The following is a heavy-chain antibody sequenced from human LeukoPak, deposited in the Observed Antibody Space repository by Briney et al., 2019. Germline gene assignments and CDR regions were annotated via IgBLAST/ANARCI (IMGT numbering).Heavy chain of an antibody. CDR3: ARTGGGWWFDY. CDR2: INPNSGDT. V-gene: IGHV1-2*02. Sequence: ASVKVSCKTSGYTFTGYYIHWVRQAPGQGLEWMGWINPNSGDTNYAQKFQGRVSMTGDTSISTAYMELSRLRSDDTAVYYCARTGGGWWFDYWGQGTLVTVSS. D-gene: IGHD6-19*01. J-gene: IGHJ4*02. CDR1: GYTFTGYY.